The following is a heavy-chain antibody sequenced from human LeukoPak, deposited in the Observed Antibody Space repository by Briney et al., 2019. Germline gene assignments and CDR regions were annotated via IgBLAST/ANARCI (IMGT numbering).Heavy chain of an antibody. J-gene: IGHJ4*02. V-gene: IGHV4-38-2*02. CDR2: IYHSGST. CDR3: ARLRLWEGSSPEEY. CDR1: GYSISSGYY. Sequence: PSETLSLTCTVSGYSISSGYYWGWIRQPPGKGLEWIGSIYHSGSTYYNPSLKSRVTISVDTSKNQFSLKLSSVTAADTAVYYCARLRLWEGSSPEEYWGQGTLVTVSS. D-gene: IGHD6-6*01.